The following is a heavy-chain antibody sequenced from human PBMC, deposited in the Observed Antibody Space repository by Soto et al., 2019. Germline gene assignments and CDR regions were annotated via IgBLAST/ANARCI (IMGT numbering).Heavy chain of an antibody. Sequence: PSETLSLTCSVSGASMSNNSYYWGWIRQPPGKGLEWIGTIYYTGNTFYNPSLGSRVTISVDTSKNQLSLNLTSLTVADTAVCYCARPRWKDGIKWGRGILVTVSS. J-gene: IGHJ4*02. CDR1: GASMSNNSYY. D-gene: IGHD1-20*01. CDR3: ARPRWKDGIK. CDR2: IYYTGNT. V-gene: IGHV4-39*01.